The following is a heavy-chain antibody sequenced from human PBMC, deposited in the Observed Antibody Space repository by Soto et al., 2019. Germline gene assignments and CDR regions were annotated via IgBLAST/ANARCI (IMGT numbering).Heavy chain of an antibody. V-gene: IGHV1-8*01. CDR3: ATGVGDYYYYYMAV. CDR1: GYTFTSYD. Sequence: ASVKVSCKASGYTFTSYDINWVRQATGQGLEWMGWMNPNSGNTGYAQKFQGRVTMTRDTSISTAYMELSSLRSEDTAVYYCATGVGDYYYYYMAVWGKGTTVTVSS. CDR2: MNPNSGNT. J-gene: IGHJ6*03.